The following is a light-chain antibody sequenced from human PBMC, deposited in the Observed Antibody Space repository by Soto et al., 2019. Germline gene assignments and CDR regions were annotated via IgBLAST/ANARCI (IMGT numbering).Light chain of an antibody. CDR2: GAL. CDR1: QNINSN. Sequence: EIVLTQSPVTLSVSPGERATLSCRASQNINSNLAWYQQKPGQAPTLLIYGALTRVMGIPVRFSGSESGTEFTLTIRSLKSEDFAVYYCQHYNSSAPEVKFGQGPKVHI. J-gene: IGKJ1*01. V-gene: IGKV3D-15*01. CDR3: QHYNSSAPEVK.